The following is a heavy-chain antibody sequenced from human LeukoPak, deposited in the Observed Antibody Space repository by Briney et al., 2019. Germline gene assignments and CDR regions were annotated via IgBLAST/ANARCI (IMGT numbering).Heavy chain of an antibody. V-gene: IGHV1-69*13. Sequence: GASVKVSCKASGGTFSSYAISWVRQAPGQGLEWMGGIIPIFGTANYAQKFQGRVTITADESTSTAYMELSSLRSEDTAVYYCARAAAPGISGWFDPWGQGTLVTVSS. CDR3: ARAAAPGISGWFDP. CDR1: GGTFSSYA. D-gene: IGHD6-13*01. J-gene: IGHJ5*02. CDR2: IIPIFGTA.